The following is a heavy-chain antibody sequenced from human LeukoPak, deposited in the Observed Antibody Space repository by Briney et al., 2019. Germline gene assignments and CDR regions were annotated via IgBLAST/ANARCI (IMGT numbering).Heavy chain of an antibody. V-gene: IGHV3-7*01. Sequence: AGGSLRLSCAASGFTFSSYWMSWVRQAPGKGLEWVANIKQDGSEKYYVDSVKGRFTISRDSAKNSLYLQMNSLRAEDTAVYYCARDRSFSGSYQFDYWGQGTLVTVSS. CDR1: GFTFSSYW. CDR3: ARDRSFSGSYQFDY. J-gene: IGHJ4*02. CDR2: IKQDGSEK. D-gene: IGHD1-26*01.